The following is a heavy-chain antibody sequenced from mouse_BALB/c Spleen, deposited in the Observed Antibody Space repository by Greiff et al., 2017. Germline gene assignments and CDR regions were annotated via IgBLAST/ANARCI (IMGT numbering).Heavy chain of an antibody. CDR3: ARPLTGSSWFAY. CDR2: ISNGGGST. D-gene: IGHD4-1*01. Sequence: EVKLMESGGGLVQPGGSLKLSCAASGFTFSSYTMSWVRQTPEKRLEWVAYISNGGGSTYYPDTVKGRFTISRDNAKNTLYLQMSSLKSEDTAMYYCARPLTGSSWFAYWGQGTLVTVSA. CDR1: GFTFSSYT. V-gene: IGHV5-12-2*01. J-gene: IGHJ3*01.